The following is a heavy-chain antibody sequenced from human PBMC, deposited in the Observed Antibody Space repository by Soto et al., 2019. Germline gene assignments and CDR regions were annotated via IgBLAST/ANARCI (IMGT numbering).Heavy chain of an antibody. Sequence: QVPLVESGGGVVQPGRSLRLSCAASGFTFSSYAMHWVRQAPGKGLEWVAFISFDGSNKYYADSVKGRFTISRDNSKNTLYLQMNSLRAEDTAVYYCARDAVPSCFDYWGQGTLVTVSS. CDR3: ARDAVPSCFDY. J-gene: IGHJ4*02. V-gene: IGHV3-30*01. CDR2: ISFDGSNK. CDR1: GFTFSSYA.